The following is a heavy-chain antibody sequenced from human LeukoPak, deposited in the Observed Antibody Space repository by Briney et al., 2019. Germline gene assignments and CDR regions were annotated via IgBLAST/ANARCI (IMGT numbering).Heavy chain of an antibody. J-gene: IGHJ4*02. Sequence: GGSLRLSCAASGFTFSRHGIHWVRQAPGKGLEWVAVISYDGSNKYYADSVKGRFTISRDNSKNMLYLQVDSLRPEDTAVYYCPRIGVGFSYGNGFDYWGQGTLVTVSS. CDR2: ISYDGSNK. CDR3: PRIGVGFSYGNGFDY. D-gene: IGHD5-18*01. V-gene: IGHV3-30*03. CDR1: GFTFSRHG.